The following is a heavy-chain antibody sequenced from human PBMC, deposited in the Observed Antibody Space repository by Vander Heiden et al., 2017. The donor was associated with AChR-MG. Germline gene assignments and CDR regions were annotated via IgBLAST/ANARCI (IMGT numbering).Heavy chain of an antibody. J-gene: IGHJ4*02. CDR2: ISSSGSTI. Sequence: QVQLVASGGGLVKPGGSLRLSCAASVFTFSDDYMGGIRQAPGNGLEWVSYISSSGSTIYYADSVKGRFTISRDNAKNSLYLQMNSLRAEDTAVYYCARGVDIVATTYDYWGQGTLVTVSS. D-gene: IGHD5-12*01. CDR1: VFTFSDDY. V-gene: IGHV3-11*01. CDR3: ARGVDIVATTYDY.